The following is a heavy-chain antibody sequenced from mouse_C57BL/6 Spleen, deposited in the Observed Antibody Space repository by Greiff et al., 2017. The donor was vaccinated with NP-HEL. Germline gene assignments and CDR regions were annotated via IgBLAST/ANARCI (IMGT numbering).Heavy chain of an antibody. CDR3: ARPITTVVARDWYFDV. D-gene: IGHD1-1*01. J-gene: IGHJ1*03. V-gene: IGHV1-72*01. Sequence: QVQLKESGAELVKPGASVKLSCKASGYTFTSYWMHWVKQRPGRGLEWIGRIDPNSGGTKYNEKFKSKATLTVDKPSSTAYMQLSSLTSEDSAVYYCARPITTVVARDWYFDVWGTGTTVTVSS. CDR2: IDPNSGGT. CDR1: GYTFTSYW.